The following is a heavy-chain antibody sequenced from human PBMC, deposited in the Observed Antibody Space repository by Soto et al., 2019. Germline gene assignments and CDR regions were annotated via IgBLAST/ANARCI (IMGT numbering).Heavy chain of an antibody. Sequence: EVQLVQSGAEVKKPGESLKISCKGSGYSFTNYWIGWVRQMRGKGLEWMGIIYPRDSNTRYSPSFQGQVTISPDNSITTAYLQWSSLKASDTAMYYCVRCLSIPAAVCFWFDSWGKGTMVTVSS. D-gene: IGHD6-13*01. J-gene: IGHJ5*01. CDR2: IYPRDSNT. V-gene: IGHV5-51*03. CDR1: GYSFTNYW. CDR3: VRCLSIPAAVCFWFDS.